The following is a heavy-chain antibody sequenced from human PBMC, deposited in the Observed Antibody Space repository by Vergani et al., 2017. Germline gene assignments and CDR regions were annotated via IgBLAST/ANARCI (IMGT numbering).Heavy chain of an antibody. V-gene: IGHV3-23*01. CDR1: GFTFSSYA. D-gene: IGHD3-22*01. CDR3: AKWRGTYYYDSSGYDSPPRAVRNYYYMDV. Sequence: EVQLLESGGGLVQPGGSLRLSCAASGFTFSSYAMSWVRQAPGKGLEWVSAISGSGGSTYYADSVKGRFTISRDNSKNTLYLQMNSLRAGHTAVYYCAKWRGTYYYDSSGYDSPPRAVRNYYYMDVWGKGTTVTVSS. J-gene: IGHJ6*03. CDR2: ISGSGGST.